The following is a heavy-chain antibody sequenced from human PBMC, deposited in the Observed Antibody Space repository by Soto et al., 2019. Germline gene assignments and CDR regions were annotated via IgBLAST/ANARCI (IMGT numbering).Heavy chain of an antibody. Sequence: GGSLRLSCAASGFTFSSYSMNWVRQAPGKGLEWVSYISSSSTIYYADSVKGRFTISRDNAKNSLYLQMNSLRAEDTAVYYCAREESDYWGQGTLVTVSS. CDR1: GFTFSSYS. CDR3: AREESDY. V-gene: IGHV3-48*01. CDR2: ISSSSTI. J-gene: IGHJ4*02.